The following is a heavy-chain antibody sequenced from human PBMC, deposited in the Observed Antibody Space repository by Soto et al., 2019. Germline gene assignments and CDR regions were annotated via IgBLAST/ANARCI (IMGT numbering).Heavy chain of an antibody. J-gene: IGHJ4*02. CDR2: IWYDGGNK. D-gene: IGHD3-16*01. CDR3: ARDGDVNTGFGKDY. Sequence: QVQLVESGGGVVQPGRSLRLSCAASGFTFSNYGMHWVRQAPGKGLEWVSFIWYDGGNKYYAESVKGRFTISRDNSKNTLFLQMNSLRAEDTAVYYCARDGDVNTGFGKDYWGQGTPVTVSS. V-gene: IGHV3-33*01. CDR1: GFTFSNYG.